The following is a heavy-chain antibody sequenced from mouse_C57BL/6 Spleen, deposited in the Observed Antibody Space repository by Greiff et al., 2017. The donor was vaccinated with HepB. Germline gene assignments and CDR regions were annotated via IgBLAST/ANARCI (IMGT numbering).Heavy chain of an antibody. Sequence: VHVKQSGPELVKPGASVKISCKASGYSFTGYYMNWVKQSPEKSLEWIGEINPSTGGTTYNQKFKAKATLTVDKSSSTAYMQLKSLTSEDSAVYYCARGLGRRYFDYWGQGTTLTVSS. CDR3: ARGLGRRYFDY. V-gene: IGHV1-42*01. J-gene: IGHJ2*01. CDR2: INPSTGGT. CDR1: GYSFTGYY. D-gene: IGHD4-1*01.